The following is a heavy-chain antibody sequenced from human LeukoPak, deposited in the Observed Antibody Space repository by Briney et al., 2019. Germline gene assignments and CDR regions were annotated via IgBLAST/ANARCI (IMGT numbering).Heavy chain of an antibody. Sequence: PSGTLSLTCAVSGGSISSSNWWSWVRQPPGEGLEWIGEIYLSGSTNYNPSLKSRVTISVDKSKTQFSLRLSSVTAADTAVYYCARASLRYYYGMDVWGKGTTVTVSS. CDR1: GGSISSSNW. CDR3: ARASLRYYYGMDV. V-gene: IGHV4-4*02. J-gene: IGHJ6*04. CDR2: IYLSGST.